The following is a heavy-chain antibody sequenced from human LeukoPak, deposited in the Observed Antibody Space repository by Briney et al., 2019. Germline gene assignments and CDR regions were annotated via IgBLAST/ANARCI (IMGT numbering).Heavy chain of an antibody. Sequence: GGSLRLSCAASGFTFSSYSMNWVRQAPGKGLEWVSSISSSSSYIYYADSVKGRFTISRDNAKNSLYLQMNSLRAEDTAVYYCARELPGEQQRSDAFDIWGQGTMVTVSS. CDR2: ISSSSSYI. V-gene: IGHV3-21*01. CDR1: GFTFSSYS. D-gene: IGHD6-13*01. CDR3: ARELPGEQQRSDAFDI. J-gene: IGHJ3*02.